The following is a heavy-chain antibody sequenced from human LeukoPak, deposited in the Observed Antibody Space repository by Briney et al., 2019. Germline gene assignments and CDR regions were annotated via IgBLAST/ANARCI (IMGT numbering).Heavy chain of an antibody. J-gene: IGHJ4*02. D-gene: IGHD6-13*01. V-gene: IGHV3-21*01. CDR1: GFTSSSYS. Sequence: GGSLRLSCAASGFTSSSYSMNWVRQAPGKGLEWVSSISSSSSYIYYADSVKGRFTISRDNAKNSLYLQMNSLRAEDTAVCYCARSIAAANPPFDYWGLGTLVTVSS. CDR2: ISSSSSYI. CDR3: ARSIAAANPPFDY.